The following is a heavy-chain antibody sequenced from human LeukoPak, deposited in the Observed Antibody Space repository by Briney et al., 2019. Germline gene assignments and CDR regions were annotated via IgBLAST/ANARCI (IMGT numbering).Heavy chain of an antibody. V-gene: IGHV1-2*02. Sequence: GASVKVSCKASEDTFTGYYIHWVRQAPGQGLEWMGWINHNSGGTYYAQRFQGRVTMTRDTSISTAYMELSRLRSDDAAVYYCARSPRGGPTSLKYHYYMDVWGKGTTVTVSS. D-gene: IGHD2-2*01. CDR1: EDTFTGYY. CDR3: ARSPRGGPTSLKYHYYMDV. CDR2: INHNSGGT. J-gene: IGHJ6*03.